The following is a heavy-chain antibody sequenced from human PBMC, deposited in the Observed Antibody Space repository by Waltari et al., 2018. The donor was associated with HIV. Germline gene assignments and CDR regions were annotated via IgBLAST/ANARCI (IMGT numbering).Heavy chain of an antibody. CDR2: IYRSGTT. D-gene: IGHD3-22*01. V-gene: IGHV4-38-2*02. CDR3: ARDQDYYDSSGYTSYAFDI. Sequence: QVLLQASGPSLVKSSETLSLTCTVSASSLSRNYYLGWISPATGKGVEWFGTIYRSGTTYYTPSFKTRVTISVNMSKNQYSLKLSSLTAADTAVYYCARDQDYYDSSGYTSYAFDIWGRGTMIIVSS. CDR1: ASSLSRNYY. J-gene: IGHJ3*02.